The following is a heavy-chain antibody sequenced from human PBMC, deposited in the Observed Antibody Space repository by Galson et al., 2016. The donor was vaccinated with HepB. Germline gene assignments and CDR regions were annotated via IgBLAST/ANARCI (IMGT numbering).Heavy chain of an antibody. V-gene: IGHV3-30*18. CDR2: ISYTGTDQ. CDR1: GFSFSSFA. CDR3: AKASTVTTDYFDY. Sequence: SLRLSCAASGFSFSSFAMHWVRQAPGKGLERVAVISYTGTDQFYADSMKGRFTISRDNSKNTLYLQVNSLRPEDTAVYYCAKASTVTTDYFDYWGQGTLVTVSS. J-gene: IGHJ4*02. D-gene: IGHD4-17*01.